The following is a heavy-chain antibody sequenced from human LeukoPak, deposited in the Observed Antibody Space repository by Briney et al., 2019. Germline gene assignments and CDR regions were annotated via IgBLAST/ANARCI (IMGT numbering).Heavy chain of an antibody. Sequence: PGGSLRLSCAASGFTFSSYWMHWVRQAPGKGLVWVSRINSDGSSTSYADSVKGRFTISRDNAKNTLYLQMNSLRAEDTAVYYCARVVGIQLWSGLSEGIDYWGQGTLVTVSS. J-gene: IGHJ4*02. CDR2: INSDGSST. CDR1: GFTFSSYW. D-gene: IGHD5-18*01. V-gene: IGHV3-74*01. CDR3: ARVVGIQLWSGLSEGIDY.